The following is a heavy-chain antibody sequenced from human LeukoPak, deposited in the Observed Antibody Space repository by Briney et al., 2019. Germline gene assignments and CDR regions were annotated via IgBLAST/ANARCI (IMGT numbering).Heavy chain of an antibody. J-gene: IGHJ3*02. CDR2: IYYSGST. CDR3: ARDLPRYCGGDCYMGAFDI. CDR1: SGSISSHY. D-gene: IGHD2-21*02. Sequence: SETLSLTCTVSSGSISSHYWSWIRQPPGKGLEWIGYIYYSGSTNYNPSLKSRVTISVDTSKNQFSLKLSSVTAADTAVYYCARDLPRYCGGDCYMGAFDIWGQGTMVTVSS. V-gene: IGHV4-59*11.